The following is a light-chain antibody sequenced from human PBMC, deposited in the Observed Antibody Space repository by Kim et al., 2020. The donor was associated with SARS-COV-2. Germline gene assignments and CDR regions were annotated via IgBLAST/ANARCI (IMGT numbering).Light chain of an antibody. J-gene: IGKJ4*01. CDR2: ESS. V-gene: IGKV1-5*03. CDR1: RDIETW. CDR3: QQYDNSWLT. Sequence: IEMTQSPSTLSASVGDRVTVTCRASRDIETWLAWYQQKPGTAPKLLVSESSDLKTGVPSRFIGSGSGTKFTLTIADLQPDDVGMYYCQQYDNSWLTFGGGTKVDIK.